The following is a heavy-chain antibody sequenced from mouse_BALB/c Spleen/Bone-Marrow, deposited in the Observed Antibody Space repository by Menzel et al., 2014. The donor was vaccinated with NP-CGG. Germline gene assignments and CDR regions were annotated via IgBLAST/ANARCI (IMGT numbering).Heavy chain of an antibody. D-gene: IGHD2-14*01. Sequence: EVKVVDSGGGLVQPGGSRKLSCAASGFTFSSFGMHWVRQAPEKGLEWVAYISSGSSTIYYADTVKGRFTISRDNPKNTLFLQMTSLRSEDTAMYYCARWRYGYAMDYWGQGTSVTVSS. CDR1: GFTFSSFG. V-gene: IGHV5-17*02. CDR2: ISSGSSTI. J-gene: IGHJ4*01. CDR3: ARWRYGYAMDY.